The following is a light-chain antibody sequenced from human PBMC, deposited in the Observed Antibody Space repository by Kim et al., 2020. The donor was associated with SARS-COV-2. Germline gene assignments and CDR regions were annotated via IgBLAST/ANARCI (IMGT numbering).Light chain of an antibody. CDR3: QVYDSSSDHPV. CDR1: NLGSKS. CDR2: YDR. V-gene: IGLV3-21*04. Sequence: AAGKTARITCGGNNLGSKSVHWYQQKPGQSPVLVIYYDRDRPSGIPERFSGSNSGNTATLTISSVEAGDEAAYYCQVYDSSSDHPVFGGGTQLTVL. J-gene: IGLJ2*01.